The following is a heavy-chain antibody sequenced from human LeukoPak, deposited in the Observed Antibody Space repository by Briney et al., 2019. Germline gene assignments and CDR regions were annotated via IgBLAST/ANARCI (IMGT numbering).Heavy chain of an antibody. D-gene: IGHD3-10*01. CDR1: GGSISSSSYY. Sequence: SETLSLTCTVSGGSISSSSYYWGWIRQPPGKGLEWIGSIYYSGSTYYNPSLKSRVTISVDTSKNQFSLKLSSVTAADTAVYYCARPPITMVRGGFGYWGQGTLVTVSS. V-gene: IGHV4-39*07. CDR3: ARPPITMVRGGFGY. CDR2: IYYSGST. J-gene: IGHJ4*02.